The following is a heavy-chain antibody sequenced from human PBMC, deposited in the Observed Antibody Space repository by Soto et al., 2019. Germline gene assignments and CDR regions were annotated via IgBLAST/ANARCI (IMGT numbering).Heavy chain of an antibody. Sequence: ASVKVSCKASGYTFTSYAMHWVRQAPGQRLEWMGWINAGNGNTKYSQKFQGRVTITRDTSASTAYMELSSLRSEDTAVYYCARDQDYDYVWGSTSGMDVWGQGTTVTVSS. CDR3: ARDQDYDYVWGSTSGMDV. V-gene: IGHV1-3*01. D-gene: IGHD3-16*01. CDR2: INAGNGNT. J-gene: IGHJ6*02. CDR1: GYTFTSYA.